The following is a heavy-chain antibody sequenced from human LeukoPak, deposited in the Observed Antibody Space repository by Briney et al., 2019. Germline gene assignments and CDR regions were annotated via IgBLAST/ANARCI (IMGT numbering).Heavy chain of an antibody. CDR2: ISYDGNSE. Sequence: GGSLRLSCAASGFTFSSSSMNWLRQAPGKGLEWVAVISYDGNSEYYADSVQGRFTISRDNFKHTLYLQMNSLRVEDTAVYYCARDPDYGSYFDYWGQGTLATVSS. CDR1: GFTFSSSS. D-gene: IGHD4-17*01. CDR3: ARDPDYGSYFDY. J-gene: IGHJ4*02. V-gene: IGHV3-30*03.